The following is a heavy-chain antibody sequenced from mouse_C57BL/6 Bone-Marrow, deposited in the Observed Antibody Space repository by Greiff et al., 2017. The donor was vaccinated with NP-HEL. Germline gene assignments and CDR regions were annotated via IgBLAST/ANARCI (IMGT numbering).Heavy chain of an antibody. CDR2: INPDYCTT. Sequence: QLQQSGPELVKPGASVKISRQASGYPFTHYNMNWVKQSNGKSLEWIGVINPDYCTTSYNQKFKGKAPLTVDQSSSTAYLQLNSLTSEDAADYYCARSWLLFFYAMDDWGQGTSVTVSS. V-gene: IGHV1-39*01. CDR3: ARSWLLFFYAMDD. D-gene: IGHD2-3*01. CDR1: GYPFTHYN. J-gene: IGHJ4*01.